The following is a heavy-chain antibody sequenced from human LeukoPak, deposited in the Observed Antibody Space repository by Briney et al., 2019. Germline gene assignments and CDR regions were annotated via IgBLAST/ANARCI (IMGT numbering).Heavy chain of an antibody. CDR2: IYYSGST. CDR3: ARGEGASWWFDY. J-gene: IGHJ4*02. CDR1: GGSISSYY. V-gene: IGHV4-59*01. D-gene: IGHD6-13*01. Sequence: SETLSLTCTVSGGSISSYYWSWIRQPPGKGLEWIGYIYYSGSTNYNPSLKSRVTMSVDTSTNQFPLNLSSVTAADTAIYYCARGEGASWWFDYWGQGTLVTVSS.